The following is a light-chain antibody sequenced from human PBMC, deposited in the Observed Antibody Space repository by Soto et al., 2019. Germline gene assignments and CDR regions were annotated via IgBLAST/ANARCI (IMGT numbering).Light chain of an antibody. J-gene: IGKJ4*01. CDR3: QQYSSYSLPT. Sequence: DIQMTQSPSTLSASVGDRVTITCRASQSISSWLAWYQQKPGKAPKLLIFDASSLESGTPSRFSGRRSGTQFTLTITSLLPDDFATYFCQQYSSYSLPTFGGGTKVDIK. V-gene: IGKV1-5*01. CDR2: DAS. CDR1: QSISSW.